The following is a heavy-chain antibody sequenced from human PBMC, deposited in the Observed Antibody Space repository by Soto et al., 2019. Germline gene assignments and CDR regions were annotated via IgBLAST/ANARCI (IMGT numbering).Heavy chain of an antibody. J-gene: IGHJ6*02. V-gene: IGHV4-34*01. CDR3: ARGKGIAPLYYYYYGMDV. CDR2: INHSGST. D-gene: IGHD6-13*01. Sequence: PSETLVLTCAVYGGSFSGYYWSWIRQPPGKGLEWIGEINHSGSTNYNPSLKSRVTISVDTSKNQFSLKLSSVTAADTAVYYCARGKGIAPLYYYYYGMDVWGQGTTVTVSS. CDR1: GGSFSGYY.